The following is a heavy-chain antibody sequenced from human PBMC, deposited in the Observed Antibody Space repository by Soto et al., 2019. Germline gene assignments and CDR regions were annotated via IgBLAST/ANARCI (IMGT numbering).Heavy chain of an antibody. CDR3: ARDNYYGSGSYSPLYYYYGMDV. Sequence: QVPLVQSGAEVKKPGASVKVSCKASGYTFTSYGISWVRQAPGQGLEWMGWISAYNGNTNYAQKLQGRVTMTTDTSTSTAYMELRSLRSDDTAVYYCARDNYYGSGSYSPLYYYYGMDVWGQGTTVTVSS. D-gene: IGHD3-10*01. V-gene: IGHV1-18*01. CDR2: ISAYNGNT. CDR1: GYTFTSYG. J-gene: IGHJ6*02.